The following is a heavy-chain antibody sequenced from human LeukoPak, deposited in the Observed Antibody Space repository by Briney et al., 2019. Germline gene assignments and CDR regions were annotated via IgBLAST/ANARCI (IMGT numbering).Heavy chain of an antibody. CDR2: ISSGSSYI. CDR3: ARSFYDSSGYANFGY. V-gene: IGHV3-21*06. J-gene: IGHJ4*02. Sequence: PGGSLRLSCAVSGYTFSTYSMNWVRQAPGKGLEWVSFISSGSSYIYYADSVKGRFTISRDNAKNSLYLQMNSLRADDTAVYFCARSFYDSSGYANFGYWGQGALVTVSS. CDR1: GYTFSTYS. D-gene: IGHD3-22*01.